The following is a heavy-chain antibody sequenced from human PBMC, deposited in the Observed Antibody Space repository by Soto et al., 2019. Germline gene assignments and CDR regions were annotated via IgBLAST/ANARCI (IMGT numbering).Heavy chain of an antibody. CDR3: AKDGVPAAVICY. Sequence: GGSLRLSCAASGFTFDDYAMHWVRQAPGKGLEWVSGISWNSGSIGYADSVKGRFTISRDNAKNSLYLQMSSLRAEDTALYYCAKDGVPAAVICYWGQGT. V-gene: IGHV3-9*01. CDR1: GFTFDDYA. J-gene: IGHJ4*02. CDR2: ISWNSGSI. D-gene: IGHD2-2*01.